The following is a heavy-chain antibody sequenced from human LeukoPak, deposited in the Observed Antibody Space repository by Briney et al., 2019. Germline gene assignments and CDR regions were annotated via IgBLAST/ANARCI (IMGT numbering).Heavy chain of an antibody. CDR3: AKDRDYYLVGFFDY. J-gene: IGHJ4*02. V-gene: IGHV3-23*01. CDR2: ISGSGVTT. Sequence: GGSLRLSCAASGFTFSSYAMSWVCQAPGKGLEWVSAISGSGVTTYYADSVKGRFTISRDNSKNTLYLQMNSLRAEDTALYYCAKDRDYYLVGFFDYWGQGTLVTVSS. D-gene: IGHD3-10*01. CDR1: GFTFSSYA.